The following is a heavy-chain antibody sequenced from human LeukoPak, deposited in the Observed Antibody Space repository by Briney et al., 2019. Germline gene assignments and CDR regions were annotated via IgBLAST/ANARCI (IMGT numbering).Heavy chain of an antibody. Sequence: PSETLSLTCTVSGGSISSSDYYWGWIRQPPGKGLEWIVNIYYTGSTSYNSSLKSRVTISIDTSKNQFSLQLSSVTAADTAVYFCARENYCTNGVCWAFDPWGQGTLVTVSS. V-gene: IGHV4-39*07. D-gene: IGHD2-8*01. CDR1: GGSISSSDYY. J-gene: IGHJ5*02. CDR3: ARENYCTNGVCWAFDP. CDR2: IYYTGST.